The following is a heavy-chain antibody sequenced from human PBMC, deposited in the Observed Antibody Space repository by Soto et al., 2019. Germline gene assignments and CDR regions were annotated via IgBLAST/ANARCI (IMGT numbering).Heavy chain of an antibody. J-gene: IGHJ6*02. CDR3: ASSNIAAAGFYYYGMDV. V-gene: IGHV4-59*01. CDR2: IYYSGSP. D-gene: IGHD6-13*01. CDR1: GCSISSYY. Sequence: PSETLSLTCTVSGCSISSYYWSWIRQPPGKGLEWIGYIYYSGSPNYNPSLKSRVTISVDTSKNQFSLKLSSVTAADTAVYYCASSNIAAAGFYYYGMDVWGRGTTVTVSS.